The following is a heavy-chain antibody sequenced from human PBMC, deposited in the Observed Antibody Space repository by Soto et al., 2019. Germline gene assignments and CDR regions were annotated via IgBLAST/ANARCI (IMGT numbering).Heavy chain of an antibody. CDR1: GYTLTELS. Sequence: ASVKVSCKVSGYTLTELSMHWVRQAPGKGLEWMGGFDPEDGETIYAQKFQGRVTMTEDTSTDTAYMELGSLRSEDTAVYYCATGYGEQWLAGPPQYYYYGMDVWGQGTTVTVSS. D-gene: IGHD6-19*01. J-gene: IGHJ6*02. CDR2: FDPEDGET. CDR3: ATGYGEQWLAGPPQYYYYGMDV. V-gene: IGHV1-24*01.